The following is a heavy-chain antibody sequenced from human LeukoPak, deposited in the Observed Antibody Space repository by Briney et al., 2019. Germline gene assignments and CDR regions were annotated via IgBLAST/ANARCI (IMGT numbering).Heavy chain of an antibody. J-gene: IGHJ3*02. Sequence: PGGSLRLSCAAPGVTFSGYSVNWVRQAPGKGLEWVSAITATSRHIYYADSVKGRFTISRDNAKNSLYLQMNSLRAEDTALYHCARPGQGAVAGTGFGAFDIWGQGTMVTVFS. D-gene: IGHD6-19*01. CDR3: ARPGQGAVAGTGFGAFDI. CDR1: GVTFSGYS. V-gene: IGHV3-21*04. CDR2: ITATSRHI.